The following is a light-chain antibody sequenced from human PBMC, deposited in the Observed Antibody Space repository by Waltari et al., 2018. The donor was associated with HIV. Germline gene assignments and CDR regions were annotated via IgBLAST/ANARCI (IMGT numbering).Light chain of an antibody. J-gene: IGKJ2*01. V-gene: IGKV4-1*01. CDR2: WAS. CDR3: QQYYNHPRT. CDR1: QSILFSTTNSNY. Sequence: DIVLTQSPDSLTVSLGERATINCKASQSILFSTTNSNYLAWYQQKPGHPPKLLISWASGRRSGVPDRFSGAGSGTDFTLTITSLQAEDVAVYYCQQYYNHPRTFGQGTKLEI.